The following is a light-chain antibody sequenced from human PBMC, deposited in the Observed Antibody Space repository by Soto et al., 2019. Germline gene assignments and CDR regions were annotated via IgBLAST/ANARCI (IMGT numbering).Light chain of an antibody. J-gene: IGKJ1*01. CDR2: SAS. CDR3: QQYGVSSWT. V-gene: IGKV3-20*01. CDR1: QAVASLF. Sequence: EIVVTQSPYTLSSSPGERATISCMASQAVASLFSAWYQQRPGQAPRLLIFSASSRACGIPDRFSGSGSGTDFTLTISRLQPEDFAIYYCQQYGVSSWTFGRGSKVDI.